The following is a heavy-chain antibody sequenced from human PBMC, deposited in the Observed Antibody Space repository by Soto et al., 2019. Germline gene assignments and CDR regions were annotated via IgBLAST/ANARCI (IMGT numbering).Heavy chain of an antibody. CDR2: IKSKTDGGTT. V-gene: IGHV3-15*07. Sequence: GGSLRLSCAASGFTFSNAWMNWVRQAPGKGLEWVGRIKSKTDGGTTDYAAPVKGRFTISRDDSKNTLYLQMNSLKTEDTAVYYCTTLLNIAAAGRDYWGQGTLVTVSS. J-gene: IGHJ4*02. CDR1: GFTFSNAW. CDR3: TTLLNIAAAGRDY. D-gene: IGHD6-13*01.